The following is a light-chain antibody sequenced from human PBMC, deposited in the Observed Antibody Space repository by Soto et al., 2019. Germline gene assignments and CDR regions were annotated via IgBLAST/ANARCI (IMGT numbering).Light chain of an antibody. J-gene: IGKJ1*01. CDR1: QTVRSTY. CDR3: QQYGSLPRT. V-gene: IGKV3-20*01. Sequence: ENVLTQSPCTLSLSPGERATLSCSASQTVRSTYLAWYQQKPGQTPRLLIYAASSRFTGIPDRFTGSGSVTDFTLNITRLEPEALAIYFCQQYGSLPRTFGQGAKVEV. CDR2: AAS.